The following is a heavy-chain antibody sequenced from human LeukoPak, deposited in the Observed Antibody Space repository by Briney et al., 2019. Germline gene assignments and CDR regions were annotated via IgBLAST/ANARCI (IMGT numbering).Heavy chain of an antibody. J-gene: IGHJ3*02. V-gene: IGHV4-30-2*01. D-gene: IGHD1-26*01. CDR1: GGSISSGGYY. Sequence: SQTLSLTCTVSGGSISSGGYYWSWIRQPPGKGLEWIGYIYHSGSTYYNPSLKSRVTISVDRSKNQFSLKLSSVTAADTAVYYCAREEWERAFDIWGQGTMVTVSS. CDR3: AREEWERAFDI. CDR2: IYHSGST.